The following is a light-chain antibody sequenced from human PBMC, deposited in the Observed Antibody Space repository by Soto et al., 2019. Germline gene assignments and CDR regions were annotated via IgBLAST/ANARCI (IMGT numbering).Light chain of an antibody. V-gene: IGKV3-20*01. CDR3: QQYGISPRT. CDR2: GAS. J-gene: IGKJ1*01. CDR1: QSVSSSY. Sequence: EIVLTQSPGTLSLSPGERATLSCRASQSVSSSYLAWYQHKPGQPPRLLIYGASNRATGIPGRFSGSGSGTDFTLTISRVEPEDFAVYYCQQYGISPRTFGQGTKVEIK.